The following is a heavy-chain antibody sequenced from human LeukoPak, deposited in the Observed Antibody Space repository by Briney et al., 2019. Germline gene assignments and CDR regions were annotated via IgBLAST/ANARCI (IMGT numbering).Heavy chain of an antibody. Sequence: ASVKVSCKASGYTFTGYYMHWVRQAPGQGLEWMGWINPNSGGTNYAQKFQGRVTMTTDTSTSTAYMELRSLRSDDTAVYYCARYSVDTAMVREDYYYYGMDVWGQGTTVTVSS. CDR2: INPNSGGT. V-gene: IGHV1-2*02. CDR3: ARYSVDTAMVREDYYYYGMDV. CDR1: GYTFTGYY. D-gene: IGHD5-18*01. J-gene: IGHJ6*02.